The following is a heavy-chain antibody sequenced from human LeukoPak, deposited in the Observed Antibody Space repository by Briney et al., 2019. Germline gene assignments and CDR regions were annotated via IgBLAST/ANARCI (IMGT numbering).Heavy chain of an antibody. D-gene: IGHD1-26*01. CDR3: ARDREYSGSYPGY. J-gene: IGHJ4*02. Sequence: GGSLRLSCAASGFTFSSYGMHWVRQAPGKGLEWVAFIRYDGSNKYYADSVKGRFTISRDNSKNTLYLQMNSLRAEDTAVYYCARDREYSGSYPGYWGQGTLVTVSS. CDR2: IRYDGSNK. V-gene: IGHV3-30*02. CDR1: GFTFSSYG.